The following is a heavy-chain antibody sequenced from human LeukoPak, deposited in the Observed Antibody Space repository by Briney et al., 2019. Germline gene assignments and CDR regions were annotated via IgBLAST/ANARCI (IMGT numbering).Heavy chain of an antibody. V-gene: IGHV1-18*01. CDR1: GYAFSSYG. CDR3: ARDSSHSDYLLYYYGMDV. D-gene: IGHD4-11*01. J-gene: IGHJ6*02. CDR2: ISAYNGNT. Sequence: ASVNVSCKPSGYAFSSYGITWVRQAPGQGLEWMGWISAYNGNTNFAQKFRGRVTMTTDTSTSTAYMDLRSLRSDDTATYYCARDSSHSDYLLYYYGMDVWGQGTTVTVSS.